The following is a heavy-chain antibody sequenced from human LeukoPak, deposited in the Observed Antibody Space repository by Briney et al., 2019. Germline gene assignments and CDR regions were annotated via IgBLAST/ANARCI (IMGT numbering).Heavy chain of an antibody. V-gene: IGHV4-59*08. Sequence: SETLSLTCTVSGGSISSYYWSWIRQPPGKGLEWIGYIYYSGSTNYNPSLKSRVTISVDTSKNQFSLKLSSVTAADTAVYYCARMGSYGDYGGGINHYYYYGMDVWGQGTTVTVSS. J-gene: IGHJ6*02. CDR2: IYYSGST. D-gene: IGHD4-17*01. CDR3: ARMGSYGDYGGGINHYYYYGMDV. CDR1: GGSISSYY.